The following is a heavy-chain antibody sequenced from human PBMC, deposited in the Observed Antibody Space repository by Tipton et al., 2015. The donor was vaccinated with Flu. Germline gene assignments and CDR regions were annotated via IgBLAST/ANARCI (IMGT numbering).Heavy chain of an antibody. Sequence: TLSLTCEVSGDSISSDYYWGWVRQFPGKGLEWIGSVPRSGNTDYKPSLKSRVTISIDTSKNQFSLKMKSVTAADKAVYYCVRRDYSNYVSDPKSWFDPWGQGTLVTVSS. CDR3: VRRDYSNYVSDPKSWFDP. CDR1: GDSISSDYY. D-gene: IGHD4-11*01. CDR2: VPRSGNT. V-gene: IGHV4-38-2*01. J-gene: IGHJ5*02.